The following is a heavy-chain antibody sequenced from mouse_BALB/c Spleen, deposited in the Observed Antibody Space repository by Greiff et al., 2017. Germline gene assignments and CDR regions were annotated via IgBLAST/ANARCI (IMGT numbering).Heavy chain of an antibody. Sequence: QVQLKQSGPELVRPGVSVKISCKGSGYTFTDYAMHWVKQSHAKSLEWIGVISTYYGNTNYNQKFKGKATMTVDKSSSTAYMELARLTSEDSAIYYCASGTGAMDYWGQGTSVTVSS. V-gene: IGHV1-67*01. CDR2: ISTYYGNT. D-gene: IGHD4-1*01. CDR3: ASGTGAMDY. J-gene: IGHJ4*01. CDR1: GYTFTDYA.